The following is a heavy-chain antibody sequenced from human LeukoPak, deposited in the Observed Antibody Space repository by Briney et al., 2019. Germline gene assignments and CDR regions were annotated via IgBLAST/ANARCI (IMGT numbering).Heavy chain of an antibody. D-gene: IGHD1-7*01. Sequence: GGSLRLSCAASGFTFSGFSMSWVRQSPTKGLEWVANIKQDGSERYYVDSVKGRFTISRDNAKNSLSLQMNNLRVEDTAVYYCARAGGHWHYVYWGQGTVVTVSS. V-gene: IGHV3-7*01. CDR1: GFTFSGFS. J-gene: IGHJ4*02. CDR2: IKQDGSER. CDR3: ARAGGHWHYVY.